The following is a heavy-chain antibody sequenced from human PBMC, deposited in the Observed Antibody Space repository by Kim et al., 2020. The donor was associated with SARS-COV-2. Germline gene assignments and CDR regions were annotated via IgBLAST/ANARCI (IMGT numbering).Heavy chain of an antibody. J-gene: IGHJ6*02. CDR3: ARDQECGGDCFTYYYYGMDV. CDR1: GFTFSSNA. Sequence: GGSLRLSCVASGFTFSSNAMTWVRQAPGKGLEWASGISATGNSTYYADSVEGRFTISRDNSKNTIYLQMNSLRAEDTAVYYCARDQECGGDCFTYYYYGMDVWGQGTTVTVSS. V-gene: IGHV3-23*01. D-gene: IGHD2-21*02. CDR2: ISATGNST.